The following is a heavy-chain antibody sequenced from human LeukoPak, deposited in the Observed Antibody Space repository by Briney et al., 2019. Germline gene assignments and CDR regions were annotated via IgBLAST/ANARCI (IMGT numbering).Heavy chain of an antibody. D-gene: IGHD6-13*01. Sequence: ASVKVSCEASGGTFSSYAISWVRQAPGQGLEWMGGIIPIFGTANYAQKFQGRVTNATDESTSTAYMELSSLRSEDTAVYYCARGIPAATAAVGYMDVWGKGATVTVSS. CDR1: GGTFSSYA. CDR3: ARGIPAATAAVGYMDV. CDR2: IIPIFGTA. V-gene: IGHV1-69*05. J-gene: IGHJ6*03.